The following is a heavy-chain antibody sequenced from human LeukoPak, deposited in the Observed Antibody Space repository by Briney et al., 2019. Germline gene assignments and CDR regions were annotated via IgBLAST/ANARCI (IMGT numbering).Heavy chain of an antibody. D-gene: IGHD2-15*01. CDR2: ISSSSSTI. J-gene: IGHJ6*02. CDR3: AKDVAYCSGGSCPSGIDV. CDR1: GFTFSSYS. Sequence: GGSLRLSCAASGFTFSSYSMNWVRQAPGKGLEWVSYISSSSSTIYYADSVKGRFTISRDNSKNTLYLQMNSLRAEDTAVYYCAKDVAYCSGGSCPSGIDVWGQGTTVTVSS. V-gene: IGHV3-48*01.